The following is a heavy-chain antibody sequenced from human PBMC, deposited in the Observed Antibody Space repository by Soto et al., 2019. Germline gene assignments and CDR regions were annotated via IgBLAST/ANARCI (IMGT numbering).Heavy chain of an antibody. CDR2: IYYSGST. J-gene: IGHJ6*02. Sequence: QVQLQESGPGLVKPSQTLSLTCTVSGGSISSGGYYWSWIRQHPGKGLEWIGYIYYSGSTYYNPSLTGRVTLSVDTSKNQFSLKLYSMTAADTAVYYCARVDRYYYYGMDVWGQGTTVTVSS. CDR1: GGSISSGGYY. CDR3: ARVDRYYYYGMDV. V-gene: IGHV4-31*03.